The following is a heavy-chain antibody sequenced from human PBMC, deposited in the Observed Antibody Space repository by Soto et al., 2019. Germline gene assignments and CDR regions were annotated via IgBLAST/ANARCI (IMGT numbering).Heavy chain of an antibody. CDR3: ARRFCRAGSCYSAFDI. J-gene: IGHJ3*02. Sequence: GESLKISCKGSGYSFTSYWIGWVRQMPGKGLEWMGIIYPGDSDTTYSPSFQGQVTISADKSISTAYLQWSSLEAPDTAMYYCARRFCRAGSCYSAFDIWGQGTMVTVSS. CDR1: GYSFTSYW. V-gene: IGHV5-51*01. D-gene: IGHD2-15*01. CDR2: IYPGDSDT.